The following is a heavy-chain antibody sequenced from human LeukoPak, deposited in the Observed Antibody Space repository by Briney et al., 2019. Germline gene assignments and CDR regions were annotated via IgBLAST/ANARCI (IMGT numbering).Heavy chain of an antibody. Sequence: ASVKVSCKASGYTFTSYDVNRVRQVTGQRLEWMGWMNPANGNTGYVQNFQGRVTMTRDTSITTAYMELSSLTSEDTAVYYCARGFTYGHPLDSWGQGTLVIVSS. CDR1: GYTFTSYD. V-gene: IGHV1-8*01. CDR2: MNPANGNT. J-gene: IGHJ4*02. D-gene: IGHD3-10*01. CDR3: ARGFTYGHPLDS.